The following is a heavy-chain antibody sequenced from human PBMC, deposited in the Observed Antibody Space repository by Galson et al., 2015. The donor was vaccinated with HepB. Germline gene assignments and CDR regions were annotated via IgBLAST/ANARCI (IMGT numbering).Heavy chain of an antibody. CDR2: VYYSGST. D-gene: IGHD6-13*01. CDR1: GGSISSYD. J-gene: IGHJ5*02. Sequence: ETLSLTCTVSGGSISSYDWSWIRQPPGKGLEWIGYVYYSGSTKYNPSLKSRVTISLDTSKNHVSLKLSSVTAADTAVYYCARYRTIAAAGMKASCFDPWGQGTLVTVSS. CDR3: ARYRTIAAAGMKASCFDP. V-gene: IGHV4-59*01.